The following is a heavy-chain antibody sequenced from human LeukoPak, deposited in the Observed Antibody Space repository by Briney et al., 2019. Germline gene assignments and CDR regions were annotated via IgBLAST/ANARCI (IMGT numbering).Heavy chain of an antibody. J-gene: IGHJ5*01. CDR1: GGSFSGYN. CDR3: ARGSPKHDS. CDR2: IKYDGAI. V-gene: IGHV4-34*01. Sequence: SETLSLTCAVYGGSFSGYNWNWIRQSSGKGLEWIGEIKYDGAIKYNPSLKNRLIISVDTSKNQFSLNLKSVTAADTAVYYCARGSPKHDSWGQGTQVTVSS.